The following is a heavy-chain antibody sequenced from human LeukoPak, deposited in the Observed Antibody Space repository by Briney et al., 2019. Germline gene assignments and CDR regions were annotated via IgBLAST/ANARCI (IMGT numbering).Heavy chain of an antibody. CDR1: GYTLTELS. D-gene: IGHD7-27*01. Sequence: ASVKVSCKVSGYTLTELSMHWVRQAPGKGLEWMGGFAPEDGETVYSQKFQGRVTMTEDTSTDTAYMELRSLTSEDTAVYYCATDPAHWGRLGYWGQGTLVTVSS. CDR3: ATDPAHWGRLGY. V-gene: IGHV1-24*01. J-gene: IGHJ4*02. CDR2: FAPEDGET.